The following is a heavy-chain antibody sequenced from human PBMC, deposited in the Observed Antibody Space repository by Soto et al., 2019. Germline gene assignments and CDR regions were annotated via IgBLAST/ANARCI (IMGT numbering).Heavy chain of an antibody. Sequence: SETLSLTCTVSGGSISSGDYYWSWIRQPPGKGLEWIGYIYYSGSTYYNPSLKSRVTISVDTSKNQFSLKLSSVTAADTAVYYCARWGMSSGPVPTYYYYYGMDVWGQGTTVTVSS. D-gene: IGHD6-19*01. CDR1: GGSISSGDYY. CDR2: IYYSGST. J-gene: IGHJ6*02. V-gene: IGHV4-30-4*01. CDR3: ARWGMSSGPVPTYYYYYGMDV.